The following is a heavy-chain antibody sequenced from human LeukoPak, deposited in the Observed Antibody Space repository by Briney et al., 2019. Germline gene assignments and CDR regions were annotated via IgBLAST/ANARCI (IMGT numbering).Heavy chain of an antibody. Sequence: GGSLRLSCTASGFPFGEYYMTWIRQAPGKGLEWVSYITTSSSYTNYADSVTGRFTISRDDAKNSLYLQMNSLRAEDTAVYFCARPYSGFFAAFDIWGQGTMVTVSS. D-gene: IGHD3-10*01. V-gene: IGHV3-11*03. CDR1: GFPFGEYY. CDR2: ITTSSSYT. CDR3: ARPYSGFFAAFDI. J-gene: IGHJ3*02.